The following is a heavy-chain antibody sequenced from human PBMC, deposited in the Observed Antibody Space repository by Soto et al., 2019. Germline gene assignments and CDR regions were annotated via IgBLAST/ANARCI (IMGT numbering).Heavy chain of an antibody. Sequence: GGSLRLSCAASGFTFSSYAMHWVRQAPGKGLEWVAVISYDGSNKYYADSVKGRFTISRDNSKNTLYLQMNSLRAEDTAVYYCARDRIPDWGGLYFDYWGQGTLVTVSS. D-gene: IGHD3-16*01. CDR3: ARDRIPDWGGLYFDY. CDR1: GFTFSSYA. V-gene: IGHV3-30-3*01. J-gene: IGHJ4*02. CDR2: ISYDGSNK.